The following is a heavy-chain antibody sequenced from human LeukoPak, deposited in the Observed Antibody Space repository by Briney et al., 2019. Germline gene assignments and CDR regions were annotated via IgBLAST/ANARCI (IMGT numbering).Heavy chain of an antibody. Sequence: SETLSLTCAVYGGSFSGYYWSWIRQPPGKGLEWIGEINHSGSTNYNPSLKSRVTISVDTSKKQFSLKLSSVTAADTAVYYCVTYYFDSSGPKKNYWGQGTLVTVST. CDR1: GGSFSGYY. V-gene: IGHV4-34*01. CDR3: VTYYFDSSGPKKNY. J-gene: IGHJ4*02. D-gene: IGHD3-22*01. CDR2: INHSGST.